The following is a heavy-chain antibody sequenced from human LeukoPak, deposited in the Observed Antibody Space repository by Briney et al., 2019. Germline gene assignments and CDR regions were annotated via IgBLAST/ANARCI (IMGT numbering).Heavy chain of an antibody. CDR2: IYYSGST. Sequence: SETLSLTCTVSGGSISSSSYYWGWIRQPPGKGLEWIGSIYYSGSTYYNPSLKSRVTISVDTSKNQFSLKLSSVTAADTAVYYCARVGGDYPSTIDYWGQGTPVTVSS. CDR1: GGSISSSSYY. CDR3: ARVGGDYPSTIDY. J-gene: IGHJ4*02. D-gene: IGHD4-17*01. V-gene: IGHV4-39*07.